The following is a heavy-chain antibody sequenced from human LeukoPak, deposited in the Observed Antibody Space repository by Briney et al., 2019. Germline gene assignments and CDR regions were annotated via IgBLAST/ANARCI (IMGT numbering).Heavy chain of an antibody. CDR1: GYTFTNYG. CDR3: ARGHLLSLDY. J-gene: IGHJ4*02. V-gene: IGHV1-18*04. CDR2: VSGNNGHT. Sequence: ASVKVSCKASGYTFTNYGITRVRPAPGQGLEWMGWVSGNNGHTQYAQTLQGRVTMTTDTSTNTAYMELRSLRSDDTAVYYCARGHLLSLDYWGQGTLVTVPA.